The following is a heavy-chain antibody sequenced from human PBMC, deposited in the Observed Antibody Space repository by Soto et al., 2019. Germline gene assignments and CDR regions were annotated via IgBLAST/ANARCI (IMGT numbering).Heavy chain of an antibody. CDR1: GFTFSSYA. CDR2: ISYEGTNK. Sequence: QVQLVESGGGVVQPGRSLRLSCAASGFTFSSYAMHWVRQAPGKGLEWVALISYEGTNKHYAESVEGQFTISRDNSKKKLALQMSILRVEDTAVYSCSRAHNAWYYYGMDVWGQGTTVTVSS. J-gene: IGHJ6*02. V-gene: IGHV3-30*14. CDR3: SRAHNAWYYYGMDV. D-gene: IGHD1-20*01.